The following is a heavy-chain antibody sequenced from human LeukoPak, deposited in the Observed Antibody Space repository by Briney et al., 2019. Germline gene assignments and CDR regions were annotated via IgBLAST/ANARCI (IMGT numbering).Heavy chain of an antibody. J-gene: IGHJ3*02. V-gene: IGHV4-4*07. CDR1: GASIGSFY. D-gene: IGHD6-13*01. CDR3: ARGVEASGVGFYAFDI. CDR2: LYNGGDT. Sequence: SETLSLTCTVSGASIGSFYWVWIRQPAGKGLGWIGRLYNGGDTNYSPSLRSRVTMPVDTSKNQSSLKLKSVTAADTAVYYCARGVEASGVGFYAFDIWGQGTMVTVSS.